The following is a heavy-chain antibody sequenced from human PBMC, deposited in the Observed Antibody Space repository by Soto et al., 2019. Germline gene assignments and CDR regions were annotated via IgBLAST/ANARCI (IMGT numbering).Heavy chain of an antibody. CDR3: VKEGVDTAMVHDFDY. D-gene: IGHD5-18*01. CDR2: ISSNGGST. CDR1: GFTFSSYA. V-gene: IGHV3-64D*06. Sequence: GGSLRLSCSASGFTFSSYAMHWVRQAPGKGLEYVSAISSNGGSTYYADSVKGRFTISRDNSKNTLYLQMSSLRAGDTAVYYCVKEGVDTAMVHDFDYWGQGTLVTVSS. J-gene: IGHJ4*02.